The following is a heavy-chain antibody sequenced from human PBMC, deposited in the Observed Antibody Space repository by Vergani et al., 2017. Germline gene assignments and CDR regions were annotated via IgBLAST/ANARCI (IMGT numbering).Heavy chain of an antibody. Sequence: QVQLVQSGADVTKPGSSVKVSCKASVCTFSSYAIIWVRQAPGQGLEWMGRIIPIFGKANYAQTFQGRVTITADESTSTAYMELSSLRSEATAVYYCGYCSSTSCYADGMDVWGQGTTVTVSS. J-gene: IGHJ6*02. D-gene: IGHD2-2*01. CDR2: IIPIFGKA. V-gene: IGHV1-69*18. CDR1: VCTFSSYA. CDR3: GYCSSTSCYADGMDV.